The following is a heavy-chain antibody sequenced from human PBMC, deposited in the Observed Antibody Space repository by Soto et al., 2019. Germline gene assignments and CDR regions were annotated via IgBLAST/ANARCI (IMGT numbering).Heavy chain of an antibody. V-gene: IGHV4-34*01. J-gene: IGHJ5*02. CDR2: INHSGST. D-gene: IGHD6-6*01. CDR3: ARGYQNRIADRPNWFDP. Sequence: SETLSLTCAVYGGSFSGYYWSWIRQPPGKGLEWIGEINHSGSTNYNPSLKSRVTISVDTSKNQFSLKLSSVTAADTAVYYCARGYQNRIADRPNWFDPWGQGTLVTVSS. CDR1: GGSFSGYY.